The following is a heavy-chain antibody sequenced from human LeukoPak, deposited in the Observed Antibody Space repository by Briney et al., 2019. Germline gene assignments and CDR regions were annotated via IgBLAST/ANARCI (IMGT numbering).Heavy chain of an antibody. D-gene: IGHD4-11*01. Sequence: GGSLRLSCAASGFTFSSYWMSWVRQAPGKGLEWVANIKQDGSEKYYVDSVKGRFTISRDNAKNLLYLQMNSLRAGDTAVYYCARGGGGYSNYFSPYYYYYYGMDVWGQGTTVTVSS. CDR2: IKQDGSEK. J-gene: IGHJ6*02. CDR1: GFTFSSYW. CDR3: ARGGGGYSNYFSPYYYYYYGMDV. V-gene: IGHV3-7*01.